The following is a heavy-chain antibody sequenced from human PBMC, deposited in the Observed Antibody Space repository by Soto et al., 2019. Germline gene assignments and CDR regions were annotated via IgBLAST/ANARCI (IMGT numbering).Heavy chain of an antibody. J-gene: IGHJ4*02. V-gene: IGHV3-43*01. D-gene: IGHD6-13*01. Sequence: GGSLRLSCAASGFTFDDYTMHWVRQAPGKGLEWVSLISWDGGSTYYADSVKGRFTISRDNCKNSLYLQMNSLRAEDTAVYYCAKDLTRGYSSSWVNPDYFDYWGQGTLVTVSS. CDR2: ISWDGGST. CDR1: GFTFDDYT. CDR3: AKDLTRGYSSSWVNPDYFDY.